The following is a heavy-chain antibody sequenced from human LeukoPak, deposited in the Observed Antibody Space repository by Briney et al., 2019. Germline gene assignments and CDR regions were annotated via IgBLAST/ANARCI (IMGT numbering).Heavy chain of an antibody. CDR2: IIPIFGTA. V-gene: IGHV1-69*05. D-gene: IGHD5-24*01. CDR1: GGTFSSYA. CDR3: ARVGGLERDGYNREYYYYYMDV. J-gene: IGHJ6*03. Sequence: ASVKVSCKASGGTFSSYAISWVRQAPGQGLEWMGGIIPIFGTANYAQKFQGRVTINTDESTSPAYMELSSLRSEDTAVYYCARVGGLERDGYNREYYYYYMDVWGKGTTVTVSS.